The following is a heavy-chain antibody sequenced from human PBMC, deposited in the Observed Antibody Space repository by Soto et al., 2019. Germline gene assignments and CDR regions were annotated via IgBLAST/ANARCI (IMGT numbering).Heavy chain of an antibody. CDR2: IYFTGAT. V-gene: IGHV4-31*03. CDR1: GASISSGTSY. J-gene: IGHJ4*02. CDR3: ASIPRRGYSYGIDY. Sequence: SETLSLTCNVSGASISSGTSYWTWIRQQPGEGLEWIGHIYFTGATYSNPSLRSRLTMSVDTSKNQFSLKLTSVTAADTATYYCASIPRRGYSYGIDYWGQGTLVTVSS. D-gene: IGHD2-21*02.